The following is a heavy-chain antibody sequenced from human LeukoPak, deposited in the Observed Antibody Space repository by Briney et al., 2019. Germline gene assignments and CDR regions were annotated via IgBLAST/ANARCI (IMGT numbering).Heavy chain of an antibody. J-gene: IGHJ4*02. CDR1: GFTFSSYW. CDR2: IDTDEGST. V-gene: IGHV3-74*01. Sequence: GGSLRLSCAASGFTFSSYWMHWVRQAPGKGLVWVSRIDTDEGSTSYADSVKGRFTISRDNAKNTLYLQINSLKAEDTAVYYCARDGSLPDYWGQGTLVTVSS. CDR3: ARDGSLPDY.